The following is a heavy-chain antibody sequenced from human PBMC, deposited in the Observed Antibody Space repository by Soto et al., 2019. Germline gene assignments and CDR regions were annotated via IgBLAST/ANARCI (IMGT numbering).Heavy chain of an antibody. D-gene: IGHD3-22*01. V-gene: IGHV1-3*01. J-gene: IGHJ4*02. CDR1: GYTFTSYA. CDR3: ARSGHYYDSSGYYYPFDY. Sequence: ASVKISCKASGYTFTSYAMHWVRQAPGQRLEWMGWINAGNGSTSYAQKFQGRVTMTRDTSTSTVYMELSSLRSEDTAVYYCARSGHYYDSSGYYYPFDYWGQGTLVTVSS. CDR2: INAGNGST.